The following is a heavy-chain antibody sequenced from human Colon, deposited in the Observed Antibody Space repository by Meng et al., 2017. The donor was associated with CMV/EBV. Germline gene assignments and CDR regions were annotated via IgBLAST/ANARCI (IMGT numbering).Heavy chain of an antibody. V-gene: IGHV1-2*02. CDR3: ASLSGGDFDY. D-gene: IGHD1-26*01. J-gene: IGHJ4*02. CDR1: GYTFTGYF. Sequence: QWRLWQPGAKVKNPGASVKVSCKAPGYTFTGYFMYWVRQAPGQGLEWLGVINPITGGTNYAQKFQGRVTMTRDTSMNTAYMELSRLRSDDTAVYYCASLSGGDFDYWGQGTLVTVSS. CDR2: INPITGGT.